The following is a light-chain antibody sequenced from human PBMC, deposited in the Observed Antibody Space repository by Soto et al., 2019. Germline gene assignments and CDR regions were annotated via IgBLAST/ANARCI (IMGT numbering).Light chain of an antibody. CDR2: EDD. J-gene: IGLJ3*02. CDR3: QSYVGPNQV. V-gene: IGLV6-57*04. Sequence: NFMLTQPHSVSESPGKTVTISCTRSSGNIASNYVQWYQQRPGSAPTTVIYEDDQRPSGVPDRFSGSIDSSSNSASLTISGLKTEDEADYYCQSYVGPNQVFGGGTKVTVL. CDR1: SGNIASNY.